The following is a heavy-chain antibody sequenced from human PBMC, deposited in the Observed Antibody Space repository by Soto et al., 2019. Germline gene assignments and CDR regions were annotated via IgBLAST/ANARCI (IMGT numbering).Heavy chain of an antibody. CDR1: GSTFSSYA. J-gene: IGHJ4*02. V-gene: IGHV3-23*01. D-gene: IGHD3-22*01. Sequence: PGGSLRLSCAASGSTFSSYAMSWVRQAPGKGLEWVSVISGSGDSTYYADSVKGRFTISRDNSKNTLYLQMNSLRAEDTAMYYCARHFRDEYDSSGYYWGQGTLVTVSS. CDR3: ARHFRDEYDSSGYY. CDR2: ISGSGDST.